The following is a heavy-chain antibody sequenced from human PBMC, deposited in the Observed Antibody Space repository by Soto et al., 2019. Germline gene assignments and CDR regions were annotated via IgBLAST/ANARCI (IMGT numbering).Heavy chain of an antibody. V-gene: IGHV1-18*04. J-gene: IGHJ5*02. D-gene: IGHD2-15*01. CDR3: ARDKMVDSFGLWTFDL. CDR2: ISGYNGNT. CDR1: GYTFTSYG. Sequence: ASVKVSCKASGYTFTSYGISWVRQAPGQGLEWMGWISGYNGNTKYAQKVQGRVTLTTDTSTSTAYMELRSLRPDDTAVYYCARDKMVDSFGLWTFDLWGQVTAVTVSS.